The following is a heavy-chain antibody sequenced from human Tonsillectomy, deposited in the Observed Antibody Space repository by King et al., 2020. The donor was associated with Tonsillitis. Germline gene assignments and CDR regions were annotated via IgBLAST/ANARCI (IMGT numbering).Heavy chain of an antibody. V-gene: IGHV3-23*04. CDR1: GFSFSSYA. CDR2: ISGSAGST. Sequence: VQLVESGGGLVQPGGSLRLSCAASGFSFSSYAMTWVRQAPGKGLEWGSAISGSAGSTYYADSVKGRFTISRDNSKNILYLQMNSLRAEDTPVYYCAKLGYSSGWYGYFDYWGQGALVTVSS. J-gene: IGHJ4*02. D-gene: IGHD6-19*01. CDR3: AKLGYSSGWYGYFDY.